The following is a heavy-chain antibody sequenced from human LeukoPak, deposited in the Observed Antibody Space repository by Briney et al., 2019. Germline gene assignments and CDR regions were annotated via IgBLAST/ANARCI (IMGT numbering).Heavy chain of an antibody. Sequence: GASVKVSCKASGYTFTSYYMHWVRQAPGQGLEWMGGIIPIFGTANYAQNFQGRVTITADESTSTAYMELSNLRSEDTAVYYCARESTDYYDSSGYYYGPVYWGQGTLVTVSS. CDR2: IIPIFGTA. D-gene: IGHD3-22*01. V-gene: IGHV1-69*13. CDR3: ARESTDYYDSSGYYYGPVY. J-gene: IGHJ4*02. CDR1: GYTFTSYY.